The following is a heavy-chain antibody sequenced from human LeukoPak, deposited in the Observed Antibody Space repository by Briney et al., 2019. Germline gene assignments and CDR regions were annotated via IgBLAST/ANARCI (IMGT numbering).Heavy chain of an antibody. CDR3: AKDIFTGIAAAGAIDY. D-gene: IGHD6-13*01. J-gene: IGHJ4*02. CDR1: GFTFDDYA. V-gene: IGHV3-9*01. Sequence: GGSLRLSCAASGFTFDDYAMHWVRQAPGKGLEWVSGISWNSGSIGYADSVKGRFTISRENAKNSLYLQMNSLRAEDTALYYCAKDIFTGIAAAGAIDYWGQGTLVTVSS. CDR2: ISWNSGSI.